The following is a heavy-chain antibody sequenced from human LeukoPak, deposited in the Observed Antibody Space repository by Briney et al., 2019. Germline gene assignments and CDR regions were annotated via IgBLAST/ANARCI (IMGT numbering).Heavy chain of an antibody. D-gene: IGHD7-27*01. CDR2: FSGSGGST. CDR3: ARSRGAPLTGGFDY. J-gene: IGHJ4*02. Sequence: GGSLRLSCAASGFTFSSYAMSWVRQAPGKGLECISGFSGSGGSTYYADSVKGRFTISRDNAKNSLYLQMNSLRAEDTALYYCARSRGAPLTGGFDYWGQGTLVTVSS. CDR1: GFTFSSYA. V-gene: IGHV3-23*01.